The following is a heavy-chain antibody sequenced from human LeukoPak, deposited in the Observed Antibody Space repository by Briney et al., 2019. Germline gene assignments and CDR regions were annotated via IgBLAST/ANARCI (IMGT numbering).Heavy chain of an antibody. CDR1: GFTFSTYA. CDR2: ISYDGSNK. J-gene: IGHJ4*02. CDR3: SRGLVGYYHDSSTYLDS. Sequence: GGSLRLSCAASGFTFSTYAMHWVRQAPGKGLEWVSVISYDGSNKYYADSVKGRFTISRDNSKNTLYLQLDSLTAEDTAVYYCSRGLVGYYHDSSTYLDSWGQGTLVTVSS. V-gene: IGHV3-30-3*01. D-gene: IGHD3-22*01.